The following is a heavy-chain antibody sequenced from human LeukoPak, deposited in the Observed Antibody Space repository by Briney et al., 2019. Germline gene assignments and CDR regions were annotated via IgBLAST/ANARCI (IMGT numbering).Heavy chain of an antibody. J-gene: IGHJ4*02. D-gene: IGHD1-20*01. CDR3: ARDLNWNQIDY. CDR2: INTDGTTT. V-gene: IGHV3-74*01. Sequence: PGGSLRLSCSASGFTFNMYWMRWVRQVPGKGLVWVSRINTDGTTTDHADSVKGRFTISRDNAKNTLYLQMNSLRAEDTAVYYCARDLNWNQIDYCGQGSLVTVSS. CDR1: GFTFNMYW.